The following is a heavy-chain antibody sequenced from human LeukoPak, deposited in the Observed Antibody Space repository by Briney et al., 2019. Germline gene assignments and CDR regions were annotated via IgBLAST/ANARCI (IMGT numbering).Heavy chain of an antibody. CDR1: GGSFSGYY. D-gene: IGHD3-22*01. CDR2: IHHSGST. J-gene: IGHJ3*02. V-gene: IGHV4-34*01. CDR3: ARGPYYYDSSGPGDAFDI. Sequence: SETLSLTCAVYGGSFSGYYWRWIRQLPGKGLEWIGEIHHSGSTNYNPSLKSRVTISVDTSKNQFSLKLSSVTAADTAVYYCARGPYYYDSSGPGDAFDIWGQGTMVTVSS.